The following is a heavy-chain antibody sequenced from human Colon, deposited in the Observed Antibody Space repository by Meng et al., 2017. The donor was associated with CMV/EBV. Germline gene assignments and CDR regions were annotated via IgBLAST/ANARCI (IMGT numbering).Heavy chain of an antibody. D-gene: IGHD2-8*02. CDR3: ASFHTDGWFGP. CDR1: GGSISSGDYY. CDR2: IYYSGST. V-gene: IGHV4-30-4*01. Sequence: CAVSGGSISSGDYYWSWIRQPPGKGLEWIGYIYYSGSTYYDPSLKSRVTISVDTSKNQFSLKLSSVTAADTAVYYCASFHTDGWFGPWGQGTLVTVSS. J-gene: IGHJ5*02.